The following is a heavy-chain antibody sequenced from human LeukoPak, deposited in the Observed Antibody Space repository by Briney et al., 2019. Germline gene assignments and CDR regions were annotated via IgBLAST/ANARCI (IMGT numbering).Heavy chain of an antibody. V-gene: IGHV4-31*03. CDR1: GGSISSGGYY. D-gene: IGHD5-18*01. CDR2: IYYSGST. Sequence: LSLTCTVSGGSISSGGYYWSWIRQHPGKGLEWIGYIYYSGSTYYNPSLMSRVTISVDTSKNQFSLKLSSVTAADTAVYYCARWETAMVTFDYWGQGTLVTVSS. J-gene: IGHJ4*02. CDR3: ARWETAMVTFDY.